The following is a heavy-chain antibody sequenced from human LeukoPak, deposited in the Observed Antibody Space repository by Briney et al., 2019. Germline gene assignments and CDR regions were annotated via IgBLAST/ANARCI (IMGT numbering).Heavy chain of an antibody. CDR3: ARDLSGVGTKGDTFDY. CDR2: INPNSGGT. CDR1: GFTFTNYN. Sequence: ASVKVSCKASGFTFTNYNLHWVRQAPGQGLEWMGWINPNSGGTNYAQKFQGRVTMTRDTSISTAYMELSRLRSDDTAVYYCARDLSGVGTKGDTFDYWGQGTLVTVSS. J-gene: IGHJ4*02. V-gene: IGHV1-2*02. D-gene: IGHD1-26*01.